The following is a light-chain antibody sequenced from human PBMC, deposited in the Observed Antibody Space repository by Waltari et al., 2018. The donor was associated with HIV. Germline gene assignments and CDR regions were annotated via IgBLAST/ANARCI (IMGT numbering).Light chain of an antibody. CDR1: QTIATS. J-gene: IGKJ4*01. CDR3: QHSYSTPLT. Sequence: EIQMTQSPSSLSAARGDRVTITCRASQTIATSLNWYQHKPGKAPNLLIHGASSLQSGVPASFSGSGSGTQFTLTISSLQPEDCGIYYCQHSYSTPLTFGGGTKL. CDR2: GAS. V-gene: IGKV1-39*01.